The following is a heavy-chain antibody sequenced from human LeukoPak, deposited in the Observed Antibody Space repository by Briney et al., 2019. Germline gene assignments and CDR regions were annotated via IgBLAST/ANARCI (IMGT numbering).Heavy chain of an antibody. J-gene: IGHJ3*02. CDR1: GYTFTSYG. D-gene: IGHD3-22*01. Sequence: ASVKVSCKASGYTFTSYGISWVRQAPGQGLEWMGWISAYNGNTNYTQKLQGRVTMTTDTSTSTVYMELGSLRSDDTAVYYCARVLKYYYDSSGSLGAFDIWGQGTMVTVSS. CDR3: ARVLKYYYDSSGSLGAFDI. CDR2: ISAYNGNT. V-gene: IGHV1-18*01.